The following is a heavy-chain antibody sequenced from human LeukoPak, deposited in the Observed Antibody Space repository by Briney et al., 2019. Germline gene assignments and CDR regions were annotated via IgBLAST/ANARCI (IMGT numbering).Heavy chain of an antibody. J-gene: IGHJ5*02. V-gene: IGHV3-9*01. CDR3: ARDWRYCSGGSCYSKNWFDP. CDR2: ISWNSGST. Sequence: GRSLRLSCAASGFTFDDYAMHWVRQAPGKGLEWVSGISWNSGSTGYADSVKGRFAISRDNAKNSLYLQMNSLRAEDTALYHCARDWRYCSGGSCYSKNWFDPWGQGTLVTVSS. D-gene: IGHD2-15*01. CDR1: GFTFDDYA.